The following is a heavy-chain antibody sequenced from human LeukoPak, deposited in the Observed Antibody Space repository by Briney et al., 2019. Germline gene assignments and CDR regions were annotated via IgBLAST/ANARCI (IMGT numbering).Heavy chain of an antibody. V-gene: IGHV4-4*07. Sequence: SETLSLTCTVSGGSISSYYWSWIRQPAGKGLEWIGRIYTSGSTNYNPSLKSRVTISVDTSKNQFSLKLSSVTAADTAVYYCARDYYGSGSYFPDYWGQGTLVTVSS. CDR3: ARDYYGSGSYFPDY. J-gene: IGHJ4*02. CDR2: IYTSGST. D-gene: IGHD3-10*01. CDR1: GGSISSYY.